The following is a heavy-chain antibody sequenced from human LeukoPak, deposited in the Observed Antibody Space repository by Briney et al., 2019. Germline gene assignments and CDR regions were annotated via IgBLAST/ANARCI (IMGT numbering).Heavy chain of an antibody. CDR2: IKRKTDGGTT. V-gene: IGHV3-15*01. CDR3: TTAFFGCTSTSCYEAYYYYGMDV. D-gene: IGHD2-2*01. J-gene: IGHJ6*04. Sequence: GGSLRLSCAASVSGFTFSNAWMRWVRQGPGKGLEWVGRIKRKTDGGTTDYGAPVKGRFTISRDDSKNTLYLQMNSLKTEDTAVYYCTTAFFGCTSTSCYEAYYYYGMDVWGKGTTVTVSS. CDR1: GFTFSNAW.